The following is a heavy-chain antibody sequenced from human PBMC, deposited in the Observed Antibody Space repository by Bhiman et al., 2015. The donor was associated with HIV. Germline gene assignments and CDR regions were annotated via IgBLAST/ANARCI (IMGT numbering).Heavy chain of an antibody. Sequence: EVHLVESGGGLVQAGESLRLSCAASGFTFSRNSMNWVRQAPGKGLEWVSSISTSSIYIHYADTLKGRFTISRDNARNTLYLEIDDLRHEDTALYYCARGYTYGHGRLGFDYWGQGTLVTVSS. V-gene: IGHV3-21*06. CDR1: GFTFSRNS. CDR2: ISTSSIYI. CDR3: ARGYTYGHGRLGFDY. D-gene: IGHD5-18*01. J-gene: IGHJ4*02.